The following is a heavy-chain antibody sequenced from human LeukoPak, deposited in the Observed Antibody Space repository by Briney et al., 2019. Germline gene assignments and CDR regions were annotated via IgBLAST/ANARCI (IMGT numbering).Heavy chain of an antibody. CDR1: GGSISSYY. V-gene: IGHV4-4*07. CDR2: IYTSGST. CDR3: ARGYCSGGSCLGYFDY. D-gene: IGHD2-15*01. Sequence: PSETLSLTCTVSGGSISSYYWSWIRQPAGKGLEWIGCIYTSGSTNYNPSLRSRVTMSVDTSKNQFSLKLSSVTAADAAVYYCARGYCSGGSCLGYFDYWGQGTLVTVSS. J-gene: IGHJ4*02.